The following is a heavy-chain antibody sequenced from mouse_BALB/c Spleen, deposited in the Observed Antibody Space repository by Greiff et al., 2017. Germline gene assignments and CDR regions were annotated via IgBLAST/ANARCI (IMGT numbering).Heavy chain of an antibody. CDR2: ISSGGSYT. CDR3: CFMITHAMDD. Sequence: EVKLVESGGDLVKPGGSLKLSCAASGFTFSSYGMSWVRQTPDKRLEWVATISSGGSYTYYPDSVKGRFTISSDTAKNNLYLQMSSLKAEDTAMYDWCFMITHAMDDWGQGTSGSVAS. D-gene: IGHD2-4*01. J-gene: IGHJ4*01. V-gene: IGHV5-6*01. CDR1: GFTFSSYG.